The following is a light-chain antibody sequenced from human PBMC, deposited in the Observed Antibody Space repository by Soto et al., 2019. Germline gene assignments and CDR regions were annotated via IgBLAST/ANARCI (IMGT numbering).Light chain of an antibody. CDR1: QNIDNL. J-gene: IGKJ3*01. CDR3: QHRYSTPG. Sequence: IQLTQSPSSLSASVGDRVSITCRASQNIDNLLNWYQQKPGKAPKLLFYAASDLQDGVPTRFSGSGSGTDFTLTISGLQPEDYGTYYCQHRYSTPGFGPGTKLDIK. CDR2: AAS. V-gene: IGKV1-39*01.